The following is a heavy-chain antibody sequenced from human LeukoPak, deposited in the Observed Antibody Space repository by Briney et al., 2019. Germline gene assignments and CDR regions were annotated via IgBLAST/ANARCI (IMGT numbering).Heavy chain of an antibody. V-gene: IGHV3-15*01. CDR2: IKSKTDGGTT. CDR1: GFTFSNAW. J-gene: IGHJ5*02. CDR3: TTMRLGYCSSTSCYEGNWFDP. Sequence: PGGSLRLSCAASGFTFSNAWMSWVRQAPGKGLEWVGRIKSKTDGGTTDYAAPVKGRFTISRDDSKNTLYLQMNSLKTEDTAVYYCTTMRLGYCSSTSCYEGNWFDPWGQGTLLIVSS. D-gene: IGHD2-2*01.